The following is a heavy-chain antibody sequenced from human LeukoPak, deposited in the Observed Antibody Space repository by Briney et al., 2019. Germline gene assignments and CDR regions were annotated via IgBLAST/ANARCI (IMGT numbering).Heavy chain of an antibody. CDR2: MNNDGSST. V-gene: IGHV3-74*01. J-gene: IGHJ4*02. CDR3: ARADGSGWLTY. CDR1: GFTFSSYW. Sequence: GGSLRLSCAASGFTFSSYWMHWVRQAPGKGLVWVSRMNNDGSSTVYADSVKGRFTISRDNAKNTLYLQMNSLRAEDTAVYYCARADGSGWLTYWGQGTLVTVSS. D-gene: IGHD6-19*01.